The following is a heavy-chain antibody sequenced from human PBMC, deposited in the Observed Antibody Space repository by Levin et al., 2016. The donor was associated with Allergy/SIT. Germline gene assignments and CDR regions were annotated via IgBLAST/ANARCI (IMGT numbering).Heavy chain of an antibody. CDR2: IWYDGSNK. V-gene: IGHV3-33*01. CDR1: GFTFSSYG. J-gene: IGHJ4*02. CDR3: ARDWAGIGAADLDY. D-gene: IGHD6-13*01. Sequence: GESLKISCAASGFTFSSYGMYWVRQAPGKGLEWVAVIWYDGSNKYYADSVKGRFTISRDNSKNTVNLQMNSLRVEDTAVYYCARDWAGIGAADLDYWGQGTLVTVSP.